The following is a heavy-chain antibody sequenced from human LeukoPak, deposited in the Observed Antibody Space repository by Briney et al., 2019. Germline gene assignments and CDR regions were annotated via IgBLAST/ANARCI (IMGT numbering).Heavy chain of an antibody. Sequence: SETLSLTCTVSGGSISSYYWSWIRQPPGKGLEWIGYIYYSGSTNYNPSLKSRVTISVDTSKNQFSLKLSPVTAADTAVYYCARFDPETSYYYYGMDVWGQGTTVTVSS. D-gene: IGHD3-9*01. CDR2: IYYSGST. J-gene: IGHJ6*02. V-gene: IGHV4-59*01. CDR1: GGSISSYY. CDR3: ARFDPETSYYYYGMDV.